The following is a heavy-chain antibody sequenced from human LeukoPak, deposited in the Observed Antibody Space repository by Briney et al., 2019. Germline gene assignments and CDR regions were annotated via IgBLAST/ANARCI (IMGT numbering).Heavy chain of an antibody. CDR1: GYIFSSYG. CDR2: ISAYNGDT. V-gene: IGHV1-18*01. D-gene: IGHD3-22*01. J-gene: IGHJ4*02. Sequence: ASVKVSCKASGYIFSSYGFSWVRQAPGQGLEWMGWISAYNGDTNYAQKFQGRVTMTTEKSTTTAYMELRSLRSDDTAMYYCARAVGYYYDSSGYWLSDYWGQGTLVTVSS. CDR3: ARAVGYYYDSSGYWLSDY.